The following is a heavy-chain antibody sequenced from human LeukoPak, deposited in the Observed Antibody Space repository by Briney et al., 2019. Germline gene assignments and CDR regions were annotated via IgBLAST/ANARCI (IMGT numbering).Heavy chain of an antibody. D-gene: IGHD3-3*01. CDR2: ISGSGGST. Sequence: GGSLRLSSAASGFTFSSYAMSWVRQAPGKGLEWVSAISGSGGSTYYADSVKGRFTISRDNSKNTLYLQMNSLRAEDTAVYYCAKGSLRFLEWLLSWGQGTLVTVSS. V-gene: IGHV3-23*01. J-gene: IGHJ4*02. CDR3: AKGSLRFLEWLLS. CDR1: GFTFSSYA.